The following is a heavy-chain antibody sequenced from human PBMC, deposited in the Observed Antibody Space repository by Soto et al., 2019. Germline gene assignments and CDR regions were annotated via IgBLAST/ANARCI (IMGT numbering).Heavy chain of an antibody. CDR2: INPNSGGT. Sequence: QVQLVQSGAEVKKPGASVKVSCKASGYTFTGYYMHWVRQAPGQGLERMGWINPNSGGTNYAQKFQGWVTMTRDTSISTAYMELSRLRSDDTAVYYCARGWRWWYDGDAFDIWGQGTMVTVSS. J-gene: IGHJ3*02. CDR3: ARGWRWWYDGDAFDI. CDR1: GYTFTGYY. V-gene: IGHV1-2*04. D-gene: IGHD2-15*01.